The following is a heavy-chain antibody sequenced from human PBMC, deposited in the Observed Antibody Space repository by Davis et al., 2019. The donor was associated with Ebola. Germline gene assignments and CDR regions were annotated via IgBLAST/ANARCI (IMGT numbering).Heavy chain of an antibody. CDR3: AKRQELGYCSGGSCYLGFDP. CDR2: ISYDGSNK. V-gene: IGHV3-30*18. Sequence: GGSLRLSCVASGFTFSSYTMNWVRQAPGKGLEWVAVISYDGSNKYYADSVKGRFTISRDNSKNTLYLQMNSLRAEDTAVYYCAKRQELGYCSGGSCYLGFDPWGQGTLVTVSS. J-gene: IGHJ5*02. CDR1: GFTFSSYT. D-gene: IGHD2-15*01.